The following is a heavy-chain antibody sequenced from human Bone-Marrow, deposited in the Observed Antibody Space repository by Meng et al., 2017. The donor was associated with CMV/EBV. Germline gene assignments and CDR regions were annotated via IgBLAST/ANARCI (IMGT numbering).Heavy chain of an antibody. D-gene: IGHD2-15*01. CDR2: ISSSSSYI. CDR1: GFTFSSYS. V-gene: IGHV3-21*01. J-gene: IGHJ4*02. Sequence: GGSLGLSCAASGFTFSSYSMNWVRQAPGKGLEWVSSISSSSSYIYYADSVKGRFTISRDNAKNSLYLQMNSLRAEDTAVYYCAVFIAAIVDYWGQGTLVTVSS. CDR3: AVFIAAIVDY.